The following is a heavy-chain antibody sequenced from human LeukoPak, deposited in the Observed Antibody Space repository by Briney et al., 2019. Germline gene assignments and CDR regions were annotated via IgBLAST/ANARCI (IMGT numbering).Heavy chain of an antibody. Sequence: GESLKISCQVSGYIFTHYWIGWVRQMPGKGLGSMGIIYPADSDTTYSPSFQGQVTISVDKSISTVYLQWSSLKASDTAMYYCARQSRDGSKTRGYFFDYWGQGTLVTVSS. J-gene: IGHJ4*02. CDR3: ARQSRDGSKTRGYFFDY. D-gene: IGHD3-10*01. V-gene: IGHV5-51*01. CDR2: IYPADSDT. CDR1: GYIFTHYW.